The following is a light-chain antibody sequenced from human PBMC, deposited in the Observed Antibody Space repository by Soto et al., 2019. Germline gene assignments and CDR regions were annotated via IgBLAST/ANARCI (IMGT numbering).Light chain of an antibody. J-gene: IGKJ2*01. CDR3: QQRSNWPPT. V-gene: IGKV3-11*01. Sequence: EIVLTQSPATLSLSPGERAALSCKASQSVSGYLTWYQQKPGQAPRLLIYDASNIATGIPARFSGSGSGTDFTLTISSLEPEDFAIYYCQQRSNWPPTFGQGTKLEIK. CDR1: QSVSGY. CDR2: DAS.